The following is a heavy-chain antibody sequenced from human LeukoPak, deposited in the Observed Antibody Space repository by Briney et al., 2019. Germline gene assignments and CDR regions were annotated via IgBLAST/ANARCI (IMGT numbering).Heavy chain of an antibody. CDR2: ISYDGSNK. D-gene: IGHD2-2*01. CDR1: GFTFSSYG. CDR3: AKDSNEGGFDY. Sequence: GRSLRLSCAASGFTFSSYGMHWVRQAPGKGLEWVAVISYDGSNKYYADSVKGRFTISRDNSKNTLYLQMNSLRAEDTAVYYCAKDSNEGGFDYWGQGTLVTVSP. J-gene: IGHJ4*02. V-gene: IGHV3-30*18.